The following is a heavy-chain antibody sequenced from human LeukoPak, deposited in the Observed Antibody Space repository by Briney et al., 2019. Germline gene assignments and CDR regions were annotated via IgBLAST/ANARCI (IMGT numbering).Heavy chain of an antibody. V-gene: IGHV3-23*01. CDR2: ISGLVHST. CDR3: AEVPGYYYDSSGYYYFDY. J-gene: IGHJ4*02. CDR1: GFTFSSYA. Sequence: PGGSLRLSCAASGFTFSSYAMTWVRQAPGKGLEWVSAISGLVHSTYYADSVKGRFTISRDNSKNTLYLQMNSLRAEDTAVYYCAEVPGYYYDSSGYYYFDYWGQGTLVTVSS. D-gene: IGHD3-22*01.